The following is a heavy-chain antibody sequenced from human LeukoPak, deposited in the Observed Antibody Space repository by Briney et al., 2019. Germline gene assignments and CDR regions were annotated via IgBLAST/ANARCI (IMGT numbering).Heavy chain of an antibody. CDR2: ISGSGGST. D-gene: IGHD3-10*01. Sequence: GGSLRLSCAASGFTLSSYAMSWVRQAPGKGLEWVSAISGSGGSTYYADSVNGQFTISRDNFKNRLYLQMKCLRAEDTAVYYCANSYYYGSASYYPFDYWGQGTLVTVSS. V-gene: IGHV3-23*01. CDR1: GFTLSSYA. CDR3: ANSYYYGSASYYPFDY. J-gene: IGHJ4*02.